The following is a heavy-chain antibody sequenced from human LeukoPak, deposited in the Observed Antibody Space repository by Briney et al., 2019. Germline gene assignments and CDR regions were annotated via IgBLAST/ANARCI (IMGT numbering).Heavy chain of an antibody. V-gene: IGHV3-21*04. J-gene: IGHJ4*02. Sequence: PGGSLRLSCAASGFTFSSYSMNWVRQAPGKGLEWVSSISSSSSYIYYADSVKGRFTISRDNAKNSLYLQMNNLRDEDTAVYYCAKDPPCSGGTCYGYFESWGQGTLVTVSS. CDR1: GFTFSSYS. CDR2: ISSSSSYI. D-gene: IGHD2-15*01. CDR3: AKDPPCSGGTCYGYFES.